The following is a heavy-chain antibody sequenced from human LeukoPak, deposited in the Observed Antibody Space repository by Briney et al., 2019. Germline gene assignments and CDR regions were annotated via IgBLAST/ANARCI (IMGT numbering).Heavy chain of an antibody. CDR2: IKRKSNGGTT. D-gene: IGHD1-26*01. J-gene: IGHJ3*02. V-gene: IGHV3-15*01. CDR1: GFTFSNAW. Sequence: GGSLRLSCAASGFTFSNAWMSWVRQAPGKGLEWVGLIKRKSNGGTTDYAAPVKGRFTISRDDSKNTLYLQMNSLKTEDTAVYYCATPRILGTWGAFDIWGQGTMVTVSS. CDR3: ATPRILGTWGAFDI.